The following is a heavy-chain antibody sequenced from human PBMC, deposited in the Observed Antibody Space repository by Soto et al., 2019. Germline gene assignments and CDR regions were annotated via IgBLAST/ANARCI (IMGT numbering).Heavy chain of an antibody. CDR2: ISGYNGNT. Sequence: QVQLVQSGAEVKKPGASVKVSCKASGYTFTIYGISWVRRAPGQGLEWMGWISGYNGNTDYAQNLQDRVTLTTDASTSSVYMELRSLRSDDTAVYYCARVDSYDSSGYYGYWGQGTLITVSS. V-gene: IGHV1-18*04. D-gene: IGHD3-22*01. CDR1: GYTFTIYG. J-gene: IGHJ4*02. CDR3: ARVDSYDSSGYYGY.